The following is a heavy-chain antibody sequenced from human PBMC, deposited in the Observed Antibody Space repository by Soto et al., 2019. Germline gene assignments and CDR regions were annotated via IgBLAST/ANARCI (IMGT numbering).Heavy chain of an antibody. CDR2: IKSRIDGGTT. CDR3: TTEGTGTTFFNY. D-gene: IGHD1-7*01. Sequence: EVQLVESGGGLVQPGGSLRLSCAASSFTFSNAWMNWVRQAPGKGLEWVGRIKSRIDGGTTDYAAPVKGRFSISRDDSRNTVFLQMNSLKTDDTAVYYCTTEGTGTTFFNYWGQGTLVTVSS. CDR1: SFTFSNAW. J-gene: IGHJ4*02. V-gene: IGHV3-15*01.